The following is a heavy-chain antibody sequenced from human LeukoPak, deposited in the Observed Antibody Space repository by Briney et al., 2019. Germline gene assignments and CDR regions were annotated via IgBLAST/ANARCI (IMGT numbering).Heavy chain of an antibody. J-gene: IGHJ4*02. CDR1: GYTFTSYD. D-gene: IGHD6-13*01. CDR3: ARGSSSSWYWVDY. CDR2: MNPNSGNT. V-gene: IGHV1-8*03. Sequence: ASVKVSCKASGYTFTSYDINWVRQATGQGLEWMGWMNPNSGNTGYAQKFQGRVTITRNTSISTAYMELSSLRSEDTAVYYCARGSSSSWYWVDYWGQGTLVTVSS.